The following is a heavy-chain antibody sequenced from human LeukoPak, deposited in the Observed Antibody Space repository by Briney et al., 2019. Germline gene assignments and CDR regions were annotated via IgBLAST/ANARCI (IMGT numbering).Heavy chain of an antibody. Sequence: ASETLSLTCTVSGGSISNSYWSWIRQPPGKGLEWLGYIYYRGNTKYNPSLKSRVTISVDTSKNQFSLKLSSVTAADTAVYYCARGPYYDSVGDYRASDSWGQGTLVTVSS. V-gene: IGHV4-59*01. CDR3: ARGPYYDSVGDYRASDS. D-gene: IGHD3-22*01. J-gene: IGHJ4*02. CDR2: IYYRGNT. CDR1: GGSISNSY.